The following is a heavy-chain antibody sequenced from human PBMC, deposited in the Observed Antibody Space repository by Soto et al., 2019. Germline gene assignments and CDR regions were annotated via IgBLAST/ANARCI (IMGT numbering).Heavy chain of an antibody. CDR2: IYHNERT. V-gene: IGHV4-4*02. CDR3: GRTKDYVYAVDV. CDR1: GTSISSSQW. J-gene: IGHJ6*02. Sequence: QVQLQESGPGLVKPSGTLSLTCAVSGTSISSSQWWSWVRQPPGKGLEWIGEIYHNERTNYNPSLKSRLTMSLDKSKNQVSLKLRSVTAADTATYYCGRTKDYVYAVDVWGQGTTVTLSS.